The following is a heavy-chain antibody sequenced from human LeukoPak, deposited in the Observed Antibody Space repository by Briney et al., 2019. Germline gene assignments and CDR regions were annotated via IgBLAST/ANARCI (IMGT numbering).Heavy chain of an antibody. CDR3: ARNADITMVRGVIRNLDY. CDR1: GGTFSSYA. D-gene: IGHD3-10*01. V-gene: IGHV1-69*04. J-gene: IGHJ4*02. CDR2: IITILGIA. Sequence: ASVKVSCKASGGTFSSYAISWVRQAPGQGLEWMGRIITILGIANYAQKFQGRVTITADKSTSTAYMELSSLRSEDTAVYYCARNADITMVRGVIRNLDYWGQGTLVTVSS.